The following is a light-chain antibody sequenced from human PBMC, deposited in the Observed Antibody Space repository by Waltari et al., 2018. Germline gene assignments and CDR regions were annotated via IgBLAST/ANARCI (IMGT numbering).Light chain of an antibody. V-gene: IGLV3-21*02. J-gene: IGLJ2*01. CDR2: DDS. CDR1: NIGRKS. Sequence: SYVLTQPPSVSVAPGQTARITCGGNNIGRKSVHWYQQKPGQAPVLVVYDDSDRPSGIPERFSGSNSGNTATLTSSRVEAGDEADYYCQVWDSSSDLVVFGGGTKLTVL. CDR3: QVWDSSSDLVV.